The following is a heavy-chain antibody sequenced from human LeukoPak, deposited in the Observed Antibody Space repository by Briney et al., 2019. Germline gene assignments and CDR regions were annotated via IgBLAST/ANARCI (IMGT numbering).Heavy chain of an antibody. CDR3: AKGHSGIPFDG. D-gene: IGHD1-26*01. Sequence: GGSLRLSCAASGFTFSSYAMSWVRQAPGEGLQWVSAISGSGGSTYYADSVKSRFTISGDNSKNTLYLKLNSLTADDTAVYYCAKGHSGIPFDGWGQETVVADCS. V-gene: IGHV3-23*01. J-gene: IGHJ6*01. CDR1: GFTFSSYA. CDR2: ISGSGGST.